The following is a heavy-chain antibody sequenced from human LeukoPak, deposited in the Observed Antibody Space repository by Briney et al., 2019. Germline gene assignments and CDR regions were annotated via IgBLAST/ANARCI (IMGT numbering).Heavy chain of an antibody. CDR2: ISFDGTEA. V-gene: IGHV3-30*04. CDR1: GFTFSSYA. D-gene: IGHD3-10*01. J-gene: IGHJ4*02. Sequence: GGSLRLSCAASGFTFSSYAIHWVRQAPGKGLEWVAVISFDGTEAFCADSVKGRFTISRDNPKNSLYLQMNSLRAEDTAVYYCARVALVSGPSYGSESEAADYWGQGTLVTVSS. CDR3: ARVALVSGPSYGSESEAADY.